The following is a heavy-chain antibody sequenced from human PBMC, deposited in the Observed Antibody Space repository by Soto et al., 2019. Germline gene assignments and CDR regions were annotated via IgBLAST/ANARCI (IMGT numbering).Heavy chain of an antibody. CDR1: GDSIIRSF. J-gene: IGHJ3*02. D-gene: IGHD3-10*01. V-gene: IGHV4-59*01. CDR3: AGGAGDFSGPDTFDI. Sequence: QVQLQESGPRLVKSSETLSLVCSVSGDSIIRSFWGWIRQSPGKGLQYIGYISASGVTDYDPSLMSRVTISLATSKNQFSLKLTSVTAADTVVYYCAGGAGDFSGPDTFDIWGQGTMVTVSS. CDR2: ISASGVT.